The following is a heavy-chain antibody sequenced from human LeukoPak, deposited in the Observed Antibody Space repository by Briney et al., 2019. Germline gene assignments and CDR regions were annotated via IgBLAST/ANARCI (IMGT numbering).Heavy chain of an antibody. V-gene: IGHV4-59*12. CDR3: ARDYSSGWYGRGFDP. Sequence: KTSETLSLTCTVSGGSISSYYWSWIRQPPGKGLEWIGYIYYSGSTNYNPSLKSRVTISVDRSKNQFSLKLSSVTAADTAVYYCARDYSSGWYGRGFDPWGQGTLVTVSS. CDR2: IYYSGST. CDR1: GGSISSYY. D-gene: IGHD6-19*01. J-gene: IGHJ5*02.